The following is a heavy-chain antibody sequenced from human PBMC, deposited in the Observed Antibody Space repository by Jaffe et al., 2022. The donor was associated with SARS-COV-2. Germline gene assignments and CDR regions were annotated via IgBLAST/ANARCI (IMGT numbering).Heavy chain of an antibody. D-gene: IGHD3-10*01. V-gene: IGHV3-23*04. CDR1: GFSFRSYA. J-gene: IGHJ5*02. Sequence: EVQVVESGGGLVQPGGSLRLSCAASGFSFRSYAMSWVRQAPGKGLEWVSTITGSGSSTYYADSVKGRFTISRDNSKNTLYLQMNSLRAEDTAVYYCAKDTGQRFGELFRWFDPWGQGTLVTVSS. CDR2: ITGSGSST. CDR3: AKDTGQRFGELFRWFDP.